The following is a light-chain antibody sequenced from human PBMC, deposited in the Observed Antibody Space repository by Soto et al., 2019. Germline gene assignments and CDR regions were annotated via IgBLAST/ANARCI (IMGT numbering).Light chain of an antibody. CDR2: DVT. CDR3: CSYGGYFWV. V-gene: IGLV2-11*01. J-gene: IGLJ3*02. CDR1: SSDVGGYDY. Sequence: QSVLTQPRSVSGSPGQSVTISCTGTSSDVGGYDYVSWFQHHPGKVPKLMIYDVTKRPSGVPDRFSASKSGNTASLTISGLQAEDEADYYCCSYGGYFWVFGAGTQLAVL.